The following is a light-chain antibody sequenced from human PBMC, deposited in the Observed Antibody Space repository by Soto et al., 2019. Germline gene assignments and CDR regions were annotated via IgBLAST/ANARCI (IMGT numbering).Light chain of an antibody. CDR1: SSDVGRYDY. CDR2: EVS. J-gene: IGLJ2*01. V-gene: IGLV2-14*01. CDR3: SSYTSRSPL. Sequence: QSALTQPRSVSGSPGQSVTISCTGTSSDVGRYDYVSWYQHHPGKAPKLLIYEVSNRPSGVSNRFSGSKSGNTASLTISGLQAEDEADYYCSSYTSRSPLFGGGTKLTVL.